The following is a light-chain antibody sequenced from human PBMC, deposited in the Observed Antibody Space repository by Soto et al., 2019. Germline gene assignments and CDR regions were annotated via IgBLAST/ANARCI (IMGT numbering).Light chain of an antibody. CDR3: QQYSNYPLT. V-gene: IGKV1-5*01. CDR1: QSISSY. J-gene: IGKJ4*01. CDR2: DAS. Sequence: DIPMTQSPSTLSASVGDRVTIACRASQSISSYLAWYQRTPGKAPKLLIYDASNLETGVPSSVSGSGSRTEFTLTISSLQPDDFATYYCQQYSNYPLTFGGANKVEI.